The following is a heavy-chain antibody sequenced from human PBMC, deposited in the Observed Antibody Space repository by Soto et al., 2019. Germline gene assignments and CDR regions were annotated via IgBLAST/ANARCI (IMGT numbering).Heavy chain of an antibody. D-gene: IGHD3-22*01. CDR1: GFTFSSYD. CDR2: IGTAGDT. CDR3: ARAIGPTLFDY. V-gene: IGHV3-13*04. Sequence: GGSLRLSCSASGFTFSSYDMHWVRQGPGKGLEWVSAIGTAGDTNYAGSVEGRFTISRENAKNSLYLQMNSLRAGDTAIYFCARAIGPTLFDYWGQGTLVTVSS. J-gene: IGHJ4*02.